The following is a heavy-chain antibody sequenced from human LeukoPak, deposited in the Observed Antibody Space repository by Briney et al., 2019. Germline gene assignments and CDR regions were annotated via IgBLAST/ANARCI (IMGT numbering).Heavy chain of an antibody. Sequence: GGSLRLSCAASGFTFSTYAMHWVRQAPGKGLEWVAVISYDGSSKYYADSVKGRFTISRDNSKNTLYLQMNSLRAEDTAVYDCARARSSYGYGDAFDIWGQGTMVTVSS. D-gene: IGHD5-18*01. CDR3: ARARSSYGYGDAFDI. J-gene: IGHJ3*02. CDR1: GFTFSTYA. CDR2: ISYDGSSK. V-gene: IGHV3-30*04.